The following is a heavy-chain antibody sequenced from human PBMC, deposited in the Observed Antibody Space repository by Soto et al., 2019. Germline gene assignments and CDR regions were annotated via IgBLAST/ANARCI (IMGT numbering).Heavy chain of an antibody. V-gene: IGHV3-23*01. CDR2: ISGSGGIT. CDR1: VFPFGANA. Sequence: GGSLRLSCVVSVFPFGANAMSCVRQAPGKGLEWVSAISGSGGITYYADSVKGRVTISRDNSKNTLYLQINSLRAEDTAVYYCAKSRRIVGARHGMEVWGQGTTVTVSS. D-gene: IGHD1-26*01. J-gene: IGHJ6*02. CDR3: AKSRRIVGARHGMEV.